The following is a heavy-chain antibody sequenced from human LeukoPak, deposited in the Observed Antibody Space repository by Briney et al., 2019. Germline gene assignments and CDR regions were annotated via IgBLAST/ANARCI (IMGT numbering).Heavy chain of an antibody. J-gene: IGHJ6*04. CDR1: GYTFTSYG. V-gene: IGHV1-18*04. CDR3: AREVRYYDILTGYLGGGYYYYYGMDV. D-gene: IGHD3-9*01. CDR2: ISACNGNT. Sequence: ASVKVSCKASGYTFTSYGISWVRQAPGQGLEWMGWISACNGNTNYAQKLQGRVTMTTDTSTSTAYMELRSLRSDDTAVYYCAREVRYYDILTGYLGGGYYYYYGMDVWGKGTTVTVSS.